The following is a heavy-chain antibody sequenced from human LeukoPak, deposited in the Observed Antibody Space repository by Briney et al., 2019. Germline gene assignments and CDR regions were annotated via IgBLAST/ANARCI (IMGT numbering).Heavy chain of an antibody. CDR2: INHSGST. Sequence: SETLSLTCAVYGGSFSGYYWSWIRQPPGKGLEWIGEINHSGSTNYNPSLKSRVTISVDTSKNQFSLKLSSVTAADTAVYYCARGVFGVGEYYDFWSGYRAPRYYFDYWGQGTLVTVSS. J-gene: IGHJ4*02. CDR1: GGSFSGYY. V-gene: IGHV4-34*01. D-gene: IGHD3-3*01. CDR3: ARGVFGVGEYYDFWSGYRAPRYYFDY.